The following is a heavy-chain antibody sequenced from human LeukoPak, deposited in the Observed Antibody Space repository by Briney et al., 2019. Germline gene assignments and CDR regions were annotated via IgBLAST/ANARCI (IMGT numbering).Heavy chain of an antibody. V-gene: IGHV4-59*08. CDR2: TYYSGST. Sequence: SETLSLTCTVSGGSISSYYWSWIRQPPGKGLEWIGYTYYSGSTNYNPSLKSRVTISVDTSKNQFSLKLSSVTAADTAVYYCASTRGTRFDYWGQGTLVTVSS. CDR3: ASTRGTRFDY. CDR1: GGSISSYY. D-gene: IGHD2-15*01. J-gene: IGHJ4*02.